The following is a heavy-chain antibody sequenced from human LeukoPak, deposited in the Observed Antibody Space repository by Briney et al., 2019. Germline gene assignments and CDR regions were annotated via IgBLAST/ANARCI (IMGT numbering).Heavy chain of an antibody. D-gene: IGHD1-26*01. J-gene: IGHJ3*02. CDR3: ARMSIVGATAFDI. CDR2: ISSSSSYI. CDR1: GFTFSSYS. Sequence: GGSLRLSCAASGFTFSSYSMNWVRQAPGKGLEWVSSISSSSSYIYYADSVKGRFTISRDNAKNSLYLQMNSLRAEDTAVYYCARMSIVGATAFDIWGQGTMVTVSS. V-gene: IGHV3-21*01.